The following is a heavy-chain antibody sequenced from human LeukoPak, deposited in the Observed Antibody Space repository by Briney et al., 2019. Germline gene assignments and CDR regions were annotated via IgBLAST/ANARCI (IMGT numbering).Heavy chain of an antibody. J-gene: IGHJ5*02. V-gene: IGHV1-46*01. D-gene: IGHD6-6*01. CDR1: GYTFTSYY. CDR3: ARESAARNWFDP. Sequence: ASVKVSCKASGYTFTSYYMHWVRQAPGQGLEWMGIINPSGGSTSYAQKFQGRVTMTRDTSTSTVYMELSRLRSDDTAVYYCARESAARNWFDPWGQGTLVTVSS. CDR2: INPSGGST.